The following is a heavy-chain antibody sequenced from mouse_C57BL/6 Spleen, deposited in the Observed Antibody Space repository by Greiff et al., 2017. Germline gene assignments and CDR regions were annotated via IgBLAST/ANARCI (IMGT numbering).Heavy chain of an antibody. Sequence: LVESGPELVKPGASVKISCKASGYTFTDYYINWVKQRHGQGLEWIGWIYPGSGNTKYNEKFKGKATLTVDTSSSTDYMQLSSLTSEDSAVYFCARGDGYYGFDYWGQGTTLTVSS. CDR2: IYPGSGNT. CDR1: GYTFTDYY. J-gene: IGHJ2*01. V-gene: IGHV1-84*01. CDR3: ARGDGYYGFDY. D-gene: IGHD2-3*01.